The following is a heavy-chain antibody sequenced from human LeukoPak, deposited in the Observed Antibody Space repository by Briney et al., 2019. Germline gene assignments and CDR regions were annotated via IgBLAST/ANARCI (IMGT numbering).Heavy chain of an antibody. CDR2: ISGSGGNT. Sequence: GGSLRLSCAASGFTFSSYEMNWVRQAPGRGLEWVSAISGSGGNTYYADSVKGRFTISRDNSKNTLYLQMNSLRAEDTAVYYCATCFFRSGSGYFDYWGQGTLVTVSS. D-gene: IGHD3-10*01. V-gene: IGHV3-23*01. CDR1: GFTFSSYE. CDR3: ATCFFRSGSGYFDY. J-gene: IGHJ4*02.